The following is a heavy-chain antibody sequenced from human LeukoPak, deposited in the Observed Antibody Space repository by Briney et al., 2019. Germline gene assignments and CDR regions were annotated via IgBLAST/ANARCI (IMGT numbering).Heavy chain of an antibody. CDR3: AKGIAVYDAFDI. Sequence: GGSLRLSCAASGFTFSSYAMSWVRQAPGKGREGVSAISGSGGSTYYADSVKGRFTISRDNSKNTLYLQMNSLRAEDTAVYYCAKGIAVYDAFDIWGQGTMVTVSS. D-gene: IGHD6-19*01. CDR1: GFTFSSYA. CDR2: ISGSGGST. J-gene: IGHJ3*02. V-gene: IGHV3-23*01.